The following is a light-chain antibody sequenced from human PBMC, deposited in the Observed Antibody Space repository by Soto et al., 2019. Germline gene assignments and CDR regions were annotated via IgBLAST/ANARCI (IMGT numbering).Light chain of an antibody. CDR3: SSYTSSSIRV. Sequence: QSALTQPASVSGSPGQSITISCTGTSSDVGGYNYVSWYQQHPGKAPKLMIYDVSNRPSGVSNRFSGSKFGNTASLTISGLQAEDEADYYCSSYTSSSIRVFGSGTKVTVL. CDR1: SSDVGGYNY. J-gene: IGLJ1*01. V-gene: IGLV2-14*01. CDR2: DVS.